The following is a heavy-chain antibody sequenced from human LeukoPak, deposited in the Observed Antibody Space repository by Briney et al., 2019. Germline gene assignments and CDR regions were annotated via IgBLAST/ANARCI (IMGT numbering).Heavy chain of an antibody. CDR2: LSPDGTNT. D-gene: IGHD3-9*01. CDR1: GFTFSDYW. CDR3: ASVRLGH. V-gene: IGHV3-74*01. J-gene: IGHJ4*02. Sequence: GGSLRLSCVASGFTFSDYWMYWVRQAPGKGLVWVSRLSPDGTNTNYADSVKGRFTISRDNAKNTVYLQVNSLRAEDTALYYCASVRLGHWGQGTLVTVSS.